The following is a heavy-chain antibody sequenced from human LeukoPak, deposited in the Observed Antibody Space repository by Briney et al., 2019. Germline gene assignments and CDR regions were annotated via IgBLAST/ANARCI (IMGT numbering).Heavy chain of an antibody. CDR2: ISSTDAGT. CDR1: GFIFSNYA. J-gene: IGHJ4*02. CDR3: AKAPVTSCRGAYCYPFDY. V-gene: IGHV3-23*01. Sequence: GGSLRLSCAASGFIFSNYAMIWVRQAPGKGLEWVSAISSTDAGTYHADSVRGRFTISRDSSKNTLYLQMNSLRAEDAAVYYCAKAPVTSCRGAYCYPFDYWGQGTLVTVSS. D-gene: IGHD2-21*01.